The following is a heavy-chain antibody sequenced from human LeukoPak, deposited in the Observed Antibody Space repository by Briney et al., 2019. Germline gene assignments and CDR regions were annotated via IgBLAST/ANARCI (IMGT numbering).Heavy chain of an antibody. V-gene: IGHV3-23*01. CDR2: ISGSGDST. J-gene: IGHJ5*02. Sequence: PGGSLRLSCAASGFTFSNYAMRWVRQAPGKGLEWVSGISGSGDSTYYADSVKGRFTISRDNSKDTLYLQMNSLRAEDTAVYYCARAGGYDSSWFDPWGQGTLVTVSS. D-gene: IGHD5-12*01. CDR1: GFTFSNYA. CDR3: ARAGGYDSSWFDP.